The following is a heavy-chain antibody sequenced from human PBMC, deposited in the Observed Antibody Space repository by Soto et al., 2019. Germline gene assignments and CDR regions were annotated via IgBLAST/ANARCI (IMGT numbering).Heavy chain of an antibody. V-gene: IGHV6-1*01. Sequence: TLSLTFAISGDSVSSNSAAWNWIRQSPSRGLEWLGRTYYRFRWYNDYAVSVKSRITVNPDTSKNQFSLHLNSVTPEDTAVYYCAVTTSLPWSYMDVRDKRAAVTVSS. D-gene: IGHD4-4*01. CDR2: TYYRFRWYN. J-gene: IGHJ6*03. CDR1: GDSVSSNSAA. CDR3: AVTTSLPWSYMDV.